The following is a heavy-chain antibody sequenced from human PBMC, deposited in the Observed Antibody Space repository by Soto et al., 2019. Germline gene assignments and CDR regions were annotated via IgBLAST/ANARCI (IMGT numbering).Heavy chain of an antibody. CDR1: GATLADFS. V-gene: IGHV1-2*02. J-gene: IGHJ5*01. Sequence: SVKVSCQASGATLADFSMLWVRQAPGQGIEWMGWINHKNGVKMLGRKFQGRVIMHRDTSISTAYMVLTSLRYDDTALYYCASAAVGGEYYDFGSWGQGTLVTGSS. CDR3: ASAAVGGEYYDFGS. D-gene: IGHD1-26*01. CDR2: INHKNGVK.